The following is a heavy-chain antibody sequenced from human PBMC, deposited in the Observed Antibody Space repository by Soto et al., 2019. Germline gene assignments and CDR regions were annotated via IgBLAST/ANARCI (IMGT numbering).Heavy chain of an antibody. J-gene: IGHJ3*02. CDR3: ARLLVVEGVVAARPVRAFDI. V-gene: IGHV1-69*13. Sequence: ASVKVSCKASGGTFSSYAISWVRQAPGQGLEWMGGIIPIFGTANYAQKFQGRVTITADESTSTAYMELSSLRSEDTAVYYCARLLVVEGVVAARPVRAFDIWGQGTMVTVSS. D-gene: IGHD6-6*01. CDR2: IIPIFGTA. CDR1: GGTFSSYA.